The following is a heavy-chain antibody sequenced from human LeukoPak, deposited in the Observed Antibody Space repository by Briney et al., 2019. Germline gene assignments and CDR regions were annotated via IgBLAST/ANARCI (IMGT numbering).Heavy chain of an antibody. J-gene: IGHJ6*03. D-gene: IGHD3-16*01. Sequence: GGSLRLSCAASGFTFDDYGMSWVRQAPGKGLEWVSGINWNGGSTGYADSVKGRFTISRDNAKNSLYLQMDNLRDDDTAVHYCAKEGDPFRGYLDVWGKGTTVIVSS. CDR2: INWNGGST. V-gene: IGHV3-20*04. CDR3: AKEGDPFRGYLDV. CDR1: GFTFDDYG.